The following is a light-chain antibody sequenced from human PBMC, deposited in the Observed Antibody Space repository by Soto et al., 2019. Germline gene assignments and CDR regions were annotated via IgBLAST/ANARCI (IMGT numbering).Light chain of an antibody. J-gene: IGLJ1*01. CDR3: QVWDSTSDHYV. CDR2: DDS. CDR1: NLERKS. Sequence: SYELTQPPSVSVAPGRRPGIPGGGTNLERKSVHWYQQKPGQAPVLVVYDDSDRPSGIPERFSGSNSGSPATLTISRVEAGDEADYYCQVWDSTSDHYVFGTGTKVTVL. V-gene: IGLV3-21*02.